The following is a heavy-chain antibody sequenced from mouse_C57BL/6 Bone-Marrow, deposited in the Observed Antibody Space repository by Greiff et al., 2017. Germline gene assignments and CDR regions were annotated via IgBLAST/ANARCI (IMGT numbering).Heavy chain of an antibody. CDR3: ATYYNNFLYAMDY. V-gene: IGHV1-74*01. J-gene: IGHJ4*01. CDR1: GYTFTSYW. CDR2: IHPYDCAT. Sequence: QVQLQQPGAELVKPGASVKVSCQASGYTFTSYWMHWVKQRPGQGLEWLGRIHPYDCATNYNQKVKGKATLTVDKSSSTAYMQLISLTSDDSSVYYCATYYNNFLYAMDYGGQGTSVTVSS. D-gene: IGHD2-5*01.